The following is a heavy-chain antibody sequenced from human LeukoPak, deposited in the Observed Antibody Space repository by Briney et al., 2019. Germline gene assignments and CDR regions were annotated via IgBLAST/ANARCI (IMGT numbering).Heavy chain of an antibody. Sequence: ASVKVSCKASGYTFTSYGMSWVRQAPGQGLEWMGWIRAYNGNTNYAQTLQGRVTITTDTSTSTAYMELRSLRSDDTAVYYCARTPYGGNFDYWGQGTLVTVSS. J-gene: IGHJ4*02. CDR3: ARTPYGGNFDY. CDR2: IRAYNGNT. D-gene: IGHD4-23*01. CDR1: GYTFTSYG. V-gene: IGHV1-18*01.